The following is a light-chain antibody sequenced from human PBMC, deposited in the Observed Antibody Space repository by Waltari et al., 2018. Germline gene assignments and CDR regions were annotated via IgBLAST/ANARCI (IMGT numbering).Light chain of an antibody. CDR3: QQYCCSPKT. V-gene: IGKV3-20*01. Sequence: EVVFTQSPGTLSLSPGERATLSCRASQNIRDNYLAWYQQKPGQAPRLLIYHASTRATGVPHTFSGSGSGTDFTLDIIRLEPEDSAMYYCQQYCCSPKTFGQGTKVEIK. CDR1: QNIRDNY. J-gene: IGKJ1*01. CDR2: HAS.